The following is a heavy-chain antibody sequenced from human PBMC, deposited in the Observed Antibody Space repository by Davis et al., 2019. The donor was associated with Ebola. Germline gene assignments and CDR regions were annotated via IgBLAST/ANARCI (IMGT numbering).Heavy chain of an antibody. CDR3: ARDSGWSGVVS. CDR2: IKQDGSDK. V-gene: IGHV3-7*03. CDR1: GFMFSDYF. Sequence: GESLKISCAASGFMFSDYFMNWVRQAPGKGLEWVANIKQDGSDKNYVDSVKGRFTISRDNAKNSLYLQMNSLRAEDTAMYYCARDSGWSGVVSWGQGTLVTVSS. D-gene: IGHD6-19*01. J-gene: IGHJ5*01.